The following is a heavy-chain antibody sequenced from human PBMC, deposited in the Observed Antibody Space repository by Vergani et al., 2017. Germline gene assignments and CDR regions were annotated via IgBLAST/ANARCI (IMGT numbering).Heavy chain of an antibody. V-gene: IGHV3-30*18. CDR3: AKDLSYSAAWPHFYS. J-gene: IGHJ4*02. CDR2: ISYDGDRR. CDR1: GFSFRGHG. Sequence: QVHLVESGGGVVQPGRSLTLSCVASGFSFRGHGMHWVRQAPGKGLEWVAMISYDGDRRDYGDFAKGRFTISRDSSKTVYLQMNSLRVEDTAMYFCAKDLSYSAAWPHFYSRGQGNLVTVSS. D-gene: IGHD4-11*01.